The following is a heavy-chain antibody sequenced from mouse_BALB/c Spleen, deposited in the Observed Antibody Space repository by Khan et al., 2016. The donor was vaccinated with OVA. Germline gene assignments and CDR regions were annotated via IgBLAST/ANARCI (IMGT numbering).Heavy chain of an antibody. D-gene: IGHD3-1*01. Sequence: QIQLVQSGPELKKPGETVKISCKASGYTFTNNGMNWVKQAPGKGLKWMGWINTYTGEPTYAYDFKGRFAFSLETSASTAYLQINNLKNEDTATYFCARVGYSGTIDYWGQGTSVTVSS. CDR3: ARVGYSGTIDY. CDR2: INTYTGEP. V-gene: IGHV9-3-1*01. CDR1: GYTFTNNG. J-gene: IGHJ4*01.